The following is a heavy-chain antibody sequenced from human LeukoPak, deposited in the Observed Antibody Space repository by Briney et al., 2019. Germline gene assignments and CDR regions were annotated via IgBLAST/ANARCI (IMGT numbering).Heavy chain of an antibody. D-gene: IGHD3-16*01. CDR1: GFGFSSYS. J-gene: IGHJ4*02. CDR2: ISRDSRTI. Sequence: GESLRLSCAASGFGFSSYSTNWVRQAPGKGLEWVSIISRDSRTIVDADSVKGRFTISRDNAKNSLYLQMNSLRAEDTAVYFCASSPPGGPIDYWGQGVLVSVSS. V-gene: IGHV3-21*01. CDR3: ASSPPGGPIDY.